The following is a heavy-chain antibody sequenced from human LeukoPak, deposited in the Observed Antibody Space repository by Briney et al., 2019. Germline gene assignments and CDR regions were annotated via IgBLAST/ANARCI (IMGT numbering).Heavy chain of an antibody. CDR2: IIPIFGTA. CDR3: ARDRY. CDR1: GYTFTSYG. V-gene: IGHV1-69*05. J-gene: IGHJ4*02. Sequence: ASVNVSCKASGYTFTSYGISWVRQAPGQGLEWMGGIIPIFGTANYAQKFQGRVTITTDESTSTAYMELSSLRSEDTAVYYCARDRYWGQGTLVTVSS.